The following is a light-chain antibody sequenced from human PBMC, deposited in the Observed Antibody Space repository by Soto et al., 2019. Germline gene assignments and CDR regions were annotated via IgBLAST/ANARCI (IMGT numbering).Light chain of an antibody. CDR2: DNS. V-gene: IGLV1-40*01. J-gene: IGLJ1*01. CDR3: QSYDSSLSLYV. CDR1: SSSIGAGYD. Sequence: QSVLTQPPSVSGAPGQRVTISCTGSSSSIGAGYDVHWYQQLPGTAPKLLMFDNSNRPSGVPDRFSGDKSGTSASLAITWLQAEDEADYYCQSYDSSLSLYVFGTGNKLTGL.